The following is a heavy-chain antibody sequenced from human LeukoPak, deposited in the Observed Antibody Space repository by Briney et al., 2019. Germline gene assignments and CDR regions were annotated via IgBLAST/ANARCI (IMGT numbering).Heavy chain of an antibody. CDR2: ISSGSTI. CDR3: ASQWNDYGDYGWYFDL. CDR1: GFTFSDYY. Sequence: GGSLRLSCAASGFTFSDYYMSWIRQAPGKGLEWVSYISSGSTIYYADSVKGRFTISRDNAKNSLYLQMNSLRAEDTAVYYCASQWNDYGDYGWYFDLWGRGTLVTVSS. V-gene: IGHV3-11*01. D-gene: IGHD4-17*01. J-gene: IGHJ2*01.